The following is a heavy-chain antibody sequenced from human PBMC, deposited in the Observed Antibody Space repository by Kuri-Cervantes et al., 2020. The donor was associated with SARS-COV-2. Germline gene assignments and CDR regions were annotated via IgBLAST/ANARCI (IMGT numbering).Heavy chain of an antibody. V-gene: IGHV3-48*03. Sequence: GESLKISCVASGFNFSSYEMNWVRQAPGRGLEWVSYISSSGSTTYYADSVKGRFTISRDNAKNSLYLQMSSLRVEDTAVYYCTRMSSGGSPDYWGQGTLVTVSS. CDR2: ISSSGSTT. CDR3: TRMSSGGSPDY. J-gene: IGHJ4*02. CDR1: GFNFSSYE. D-gene: IGHD2-15*01.